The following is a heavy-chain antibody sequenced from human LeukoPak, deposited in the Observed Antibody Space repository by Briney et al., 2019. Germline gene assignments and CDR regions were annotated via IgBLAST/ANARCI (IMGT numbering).Heavy chain of an antibody. D-gene: IGHD5-18*01. J-gene: IGHJ4*02. CDR1: GGTFSSYA. CDR2: IIPIFGTA. Sequence: AASVKVSCKASGGTFSSYAISWVRQAPGQGLEWMGGIIPIFGTANYAQKFQGRVTMTRDMSTSTVYVELSSLRSEDTAVYYCARGGYSYGGDYWGRGTLVTVSS. V-gene: IGHV1-69*05. CDR3: ARGGYSYGGDY.